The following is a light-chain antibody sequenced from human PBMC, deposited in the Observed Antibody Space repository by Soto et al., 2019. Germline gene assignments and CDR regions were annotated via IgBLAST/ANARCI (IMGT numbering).Light chain of an antibody. J-gene: IGKJ5*01. CDR2: KAS. CDR1: QTISSW. V-gene: IGKV1-5*03. CDR3: QQYHNWPPIT. Sequence: DIQMTQSPSTLSGSVGDRVTITCRASQTISSWLAWYQQKPGKAPKLLIYKASTLKSGVPARFSGWGSGTEFTLTIRSLQSEDFAVYYCQQYHNWPPITFGQGTRLEIK.